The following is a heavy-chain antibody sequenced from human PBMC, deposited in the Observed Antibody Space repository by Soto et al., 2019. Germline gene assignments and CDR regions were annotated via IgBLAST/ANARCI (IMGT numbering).Heavy chain of an antibody. Sequence: GGSLRLSCAASGLTFTTYAMHWVRQAPGKGLEWVAVISHAGSNEYYADSVKGRFTISRDNSKNTLYLQMNSLRAEDTAVYYCARDSYGMDVWGQGTTVTVSS. CDR3: ARDSYGMDV. V-gene: IGHV3-30-3*01. CDR2: ISHAGSNE. J-gene: IGHJ6*02. CDR1: GLTFTTYA.